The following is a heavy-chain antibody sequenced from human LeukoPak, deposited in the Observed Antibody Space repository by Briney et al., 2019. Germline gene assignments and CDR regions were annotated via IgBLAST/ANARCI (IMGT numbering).Heavy chain of an antibody. D-gene: IGHD1-26*01. CDR1: GYTFTGYS. J-gene: IGHJ4*02. CDR3: ARAVGRGVLDY. CDR2: INPNSGGT. Sequence: EASVKVSCKPSGYTFTGYSMHWVRRAPGQGLEWMGWINPNSGGTNYAQKFQGRVTMTMDTSISTAYMELSRLRSDDTALYYCARAVGRGVLDYWGQGTLVTVSS. V-gene: IGHV1-2*02.